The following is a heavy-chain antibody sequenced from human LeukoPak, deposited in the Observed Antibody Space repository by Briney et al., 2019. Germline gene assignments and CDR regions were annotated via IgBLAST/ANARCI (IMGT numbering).Heavy chain of an antibody. D-gene: IGHD1-26*01. Sequence: GGSLRLSCAASGFTFSSYAMSWVRQAPGKGLEWVSAISGSGGSTYYADSVEGRFTISRDNSKNTLYLQMNSLRAEDTAVYYCAKGVGATTRSSFGYWGQGTLVTVSS. CDR3: AKGVGATTRSSFGY. CDR1: GFTFSSYA. V-gene: IGHV3-23*01. J-gene: IGHJ4*02. CDR2: ISGSGGST.